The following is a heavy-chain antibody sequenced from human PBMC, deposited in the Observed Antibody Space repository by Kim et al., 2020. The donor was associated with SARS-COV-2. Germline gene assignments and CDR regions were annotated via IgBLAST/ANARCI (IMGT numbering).Heavy chain of an antibody. CDR2: IKSKTDGGTT. CDR1: GFTFSNAW. V-gene: IGHV3-15*01. D-gene: IGHD3-16*02. J-gene: IGHJ4*02. Sequence: GGSLRLSCAASGFTFSNAWMSWVRQAPGKGLEWVGRIKSKTDGGTTDYAAPVKGRFTISRDDSKNTLYLQMNSLKTEDTAVYYCTTDRFYDYVWGSYRYTDYWGQGNPGHRLL. CDR3: TTDRFYDYVWGSYRYTDY.